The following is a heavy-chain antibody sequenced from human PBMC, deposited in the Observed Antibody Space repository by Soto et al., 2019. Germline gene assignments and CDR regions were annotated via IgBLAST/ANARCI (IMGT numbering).Heavy chain of an antibody. CDR2: TYYRSKWYT. Sequence: QVQLQQSGPGLVKPTQTLTLTCAISGDSVSSNSAIWNWIRQSPSRGLEWLGRTYYRSKWYTNYAESVKGRITINPDTSKNQFSLQLNSVPPEDTAVYYCSTWHFDYWGQGTLVTVSS. CDR1: GDSVSSNSAI. J-gene: IGHJ4*02. V-gene: IGHV6-1*01. CDR3: STWHFDY.